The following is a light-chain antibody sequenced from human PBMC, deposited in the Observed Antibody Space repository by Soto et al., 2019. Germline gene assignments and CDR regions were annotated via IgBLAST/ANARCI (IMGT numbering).Light chain of an antibody. Sequence: DIQMTQSPSSLPASVGDRVTITCQATQNINTYVNWYQQKPGKAPQLLIYGASSLQSGVPSRFSGRGSGADFTLTISSLQPEDFATYYCQQSYSNPKTFGQGTKVEV. CDR2: GAS. V-gene: IGKV1-39*01. J-gene: IGKJ1*01. CDR1: QNINTY. CDR3: QQSYSNPKT.